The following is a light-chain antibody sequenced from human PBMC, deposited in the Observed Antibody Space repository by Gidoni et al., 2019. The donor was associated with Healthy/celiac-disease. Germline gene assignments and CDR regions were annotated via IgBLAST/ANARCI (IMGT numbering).Light chain of an antibody. V-gene: IGKV3D-20*01. CDR3: LQYGSSPPLT. CDR1: QRVSSSY. CDR2: VAS. J-gene: IGKJ4*01. Sequence: EIPWPQSQATLPLSPGERATLSCAASQRVSSSYLSWYQQTPGLAPRLLIYVASSRATGIPDRFSGSGCGTDFTLTISRLDPEYFALYFCLQYGSSPPLTFGGGTKLEIK.